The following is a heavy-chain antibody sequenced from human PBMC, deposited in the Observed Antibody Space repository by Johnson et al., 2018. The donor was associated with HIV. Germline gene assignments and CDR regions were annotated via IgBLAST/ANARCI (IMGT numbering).Heavy chain of an antibody. Sequence: QVQLVESGGGVVQPGRSLRLSCAASGFTFSSYAMHWVRQAPGKGLEWVAVISYDGSNKYYADSVKGRFTISRDNSKNTLYLQMNSLRAEDTAVYYCARGPLELDAFDIWGQGTMVTVSS. D-gene: IGHD1-7*01. CDR1: GFTFSSYA. V-gene: IGHV3-30*04. CDR2: ISYDGSNK. CDR3: ARGPLELDAFDI. J-gene: IGHJ3*02.